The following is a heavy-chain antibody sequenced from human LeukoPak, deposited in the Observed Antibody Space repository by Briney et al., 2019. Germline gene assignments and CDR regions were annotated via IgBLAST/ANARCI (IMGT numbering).Heavy chain of an antibody. CDR1: GYTFTGYY. CDR2: IIPMFGTA. D-gene: IGHD3-22*01. CDR3: ASLNYYDTSGYFDY. Sequence: ASVKVSCKASGYTFTGYYMHWVRQAPGQGLEWMGGIIPMFGTANYAQKFQDRVTITADESTSTDYMELSSLRSEDTAVYYCASLNYYDTSGYFDYWGQGTLVTVSS. J-gene: IGHJ4*02. V-gene: IGHV1-69*13.